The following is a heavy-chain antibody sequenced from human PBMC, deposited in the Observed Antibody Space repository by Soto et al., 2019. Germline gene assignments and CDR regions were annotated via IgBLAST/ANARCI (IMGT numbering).Heavy chain of an antibody. CDR1: GESISSSSYY. CDR2: IYYSGRT. Sequence: PSETLSLTCIVSGESISSSSYYWGWIRQPPGKGLEWIGSIYYSGRTYYNPSFKSRVTISIDTSKNQFSLKLSSVTATDTAVYYCARRRTTVVTQAYFDHWGQGALVTVPQ. V-gene: IGHV4-39*01. D-gene: IGHD2-21*02. J-gene: IGHJ4*02. CDR3: ARRRTTVVTQAYFDH.